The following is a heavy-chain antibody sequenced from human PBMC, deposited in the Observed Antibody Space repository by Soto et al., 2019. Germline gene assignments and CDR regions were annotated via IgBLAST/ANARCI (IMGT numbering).Heavy chain of an antibody. D-gene: IGHD5-12*01. J-gene: IGHJ6*02. V-gene: IGHV3-21*01. Sequence: GGSLRLSCAASGFTFTTYSMHWVRQAPGKGLEWVSSISSSSSYIYYADSVKGRFTISRDNAKNSLYLQMNSLRVEDTAVYYSASTRRDGYNNYYYYYGMDVWGQGTTVTVSS. CDR3: ASTRRDGYNNYYYYYGMDV. CDR1: GFTFTTYS. CDR2: ISSSSSYI.